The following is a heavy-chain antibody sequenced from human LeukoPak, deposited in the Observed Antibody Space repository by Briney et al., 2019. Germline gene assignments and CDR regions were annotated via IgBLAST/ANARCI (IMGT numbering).Heavy chain of an antibody. CDR2: IYYSGST. J-gene: IGHJ4*02. Sequence: SETLSLTCTVSGGSISSYYWSWIRQPPGKGLEWIGYIYYSGSTNYNPSLKSRVTISVDTSKNQFSLKLSSVTAADTAVYYCARDPSFSGSYYDYWGQGTLVTVSP. CDR1: GGSISSYY. CDR3: ARDPSFSGSYYDY. D-gene: IGHD1-26*01. V-gene: IGHV4-59*01.